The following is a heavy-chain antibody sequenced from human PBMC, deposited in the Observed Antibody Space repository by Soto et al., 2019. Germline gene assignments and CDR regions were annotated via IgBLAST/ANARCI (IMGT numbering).Heavy chain of an antibody. Sequence: EVQLLESGGGLVQPGGSLRLSCAASGFTFSSYAMSWVRQAPGKGLEWVSDISGSGGSTYYADSVKGRFTISRDNSKNTLYLQMNSLRAEDTAVYYCAKVKDGYCSSTSCYVDAFDIWGQGTMVTVSS. CDR1: GFTFSSYA. V-gene: IGHV3-23*01. CDR3: AKVKDGYCSSTSCYVDAFDI. J-gene: IGHJ3*02. D-gene: IGHD2-2*03. CDR2: ISGSGGST.